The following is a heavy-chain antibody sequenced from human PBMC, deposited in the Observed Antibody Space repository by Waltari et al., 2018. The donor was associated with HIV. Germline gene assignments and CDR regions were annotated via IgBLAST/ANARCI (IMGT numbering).Heavy chain of an antibody. J-gene: IGHJ4*02. CDR1: GASISSSKW. CDR3: ARVRDSGDYGHFDS. CDR2: IYHSGNT. V-gene: IGHV4-4*02. D-gene: IGHD4-17*01. Sequence: QVQLQESGPGLVKPSETLSLNCTVSGASISSSKWWSWVRQSPGKGLEWIGEIYHSGNTNFNPSLKSRVTLSVDECKRRISLRLTSLTAAATAMYFCARVRDSGDYGHFDSWGRGTMVIVS.